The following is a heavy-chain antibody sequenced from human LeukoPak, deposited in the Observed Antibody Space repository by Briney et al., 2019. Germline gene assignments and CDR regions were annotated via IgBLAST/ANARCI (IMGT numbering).Heavy chain of an antibody. Sequence: GGSLRLSCAASGFTFSSYAMSWVRQAPGKGLEWVSAISGSGGSTYYADSVKGRFTISGDNSKNTLYLQMNSLRAEDTAVYYCAKGGRTTIFGVVITHFDYWGQGTLVTVSS. CDR2: ISGSGGST. V-gene: IGHV3-23*01. CDR3: AKGGRTTIFGVVITHFDY. CDR1: GFTFSSYA. D-gene: IGHD3-3*01. J-gene: IGHJ4*02.